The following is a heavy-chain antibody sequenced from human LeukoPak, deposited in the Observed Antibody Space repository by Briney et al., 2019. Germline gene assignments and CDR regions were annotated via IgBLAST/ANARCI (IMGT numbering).Heavy chain of an antibody. J-gene: IGHJ4*02. V-gene: IGHV3-23*01. CDR3: AKWESHDFWSGYYYLDY. CDR2: ISGSGSST. CDR1: GGSVSIGSFY. Sequence: ETLSLTCTVSGGSVSIGSFYWSWVRQAPGKGLEWVSVISGSGSSTYNADSVKGRFTISRDNSKNTLYLQMNSLRAEDTAVYYCAKWESHDFWSGYYYLDYWGQGTLVTVSS. D-gene: IGHD3-3*01.